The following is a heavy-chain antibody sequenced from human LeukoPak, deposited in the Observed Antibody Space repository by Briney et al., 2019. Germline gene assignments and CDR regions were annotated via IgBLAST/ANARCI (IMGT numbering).Heavy chain of an antibody. CDR1: GGSISSYY. CDR2: IYYSGTI. V-gene: IGHV4-59*01. CDR3: ARAWATDYFDY. J-gene: IGHJ4*02. Sequence: SETLSLTCTVSGGSISSYYWSWIRQPPGKGLEWIGYIYYSGTINYNPSLKSRVTILVDTSKNQFSLKLSSVTPADTAMYYCARAWATDYFDYWGQGTLVTVSS.